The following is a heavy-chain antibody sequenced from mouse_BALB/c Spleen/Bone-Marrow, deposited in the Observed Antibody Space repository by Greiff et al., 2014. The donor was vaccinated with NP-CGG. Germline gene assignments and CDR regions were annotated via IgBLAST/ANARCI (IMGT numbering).Heavy chain of an antibody. Sequence: EVHLVESGGGLVKPGGSLKLSCAASGFAFSSYDMSWVRQTPEKRLEWVAYISHGGGTTYHSDTVKGRFTISRDNAKNTLYLQMSSLKSEDTAIYYCTRHGGYYPYYYALDYWGQGTSVTVSS. CDR2: ISHGGGTT. V-gene: IGHV5-12-1*01. CDR3: TRHGGYYPYYYALDY. D-gene: IGHD2-3*01. CDR1: GFAFSSYD. J-gene: IGHJ4*01.